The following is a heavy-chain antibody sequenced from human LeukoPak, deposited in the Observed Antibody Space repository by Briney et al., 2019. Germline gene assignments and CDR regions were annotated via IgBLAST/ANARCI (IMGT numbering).Heavy chain of an antibody. CDR1: GFTFSSYG. CDR2: ISYDGSNK. CDR3: AMIVVAFAFDI. D-gene: IGHD3-22*01. Sequence: GGYLRLSCAASGFTFSSYGMHWVRQAPGKGLEWVAVISYDGSNKYYADSVKGRFTISRDNSKNTLYLQMNSLRAEDTAVYYCAMIVVAFAFDIWGQGTMVTVSS. J-gene: IGHJ3*02. V-gene: IGHV3-30*03.